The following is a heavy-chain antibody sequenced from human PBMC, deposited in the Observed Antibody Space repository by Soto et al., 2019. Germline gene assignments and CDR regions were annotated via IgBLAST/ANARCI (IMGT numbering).Heavy chain of an antibody. Sequence: TETLSLTCTVSGGSISTFYWSWIRQPPGKGLEYIGSFYYTGRTNYKPSLNSRVTISVDTSKNQFSLKLTSVTAADTAVYYCAKYIDAYQGDWFDPWGQGTLVTV. D-gene: IGHD1-1*01. CDR1: GGSISTFY. CDR3: AKYIDAYQGDWFDP. CDR2: FYYTGRT. V-gene: IGHV4-59*01. J-gene: IGHJ5*02.